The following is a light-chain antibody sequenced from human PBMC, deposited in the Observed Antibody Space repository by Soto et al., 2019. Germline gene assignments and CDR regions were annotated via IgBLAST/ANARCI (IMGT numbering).Light chain of an antibody. CDR2: GAS. Sequence: ETVMTQSPATLSVSPGEGGTLSCRASQSVSSNLVWYQHRPGQAPRLLIYGASTRATDIPARFSSSGSGTGFTLTISSLQSDDYAVHYCQQYNNLPRTFGGGTKVDIK. V-gene: IGKV3-15*01. J-gene: IGKJ4*01. CDR1: QSVSSN. CDR3: QQYNNLPRT.